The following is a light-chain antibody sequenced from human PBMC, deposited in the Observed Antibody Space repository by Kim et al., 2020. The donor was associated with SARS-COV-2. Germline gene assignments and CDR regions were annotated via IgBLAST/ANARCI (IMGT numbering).Light chain of an antibody. Sequence: GQSITISSTGNSSDVGSYTLVSMYQQSPGKNPKLIIYEVSKQPSGVSNRFSGSKSGNTASLTISGLQAEDEADYCCCSYAGSSTYVFGTGTKVTVL. V-gene: IGLV2-23*02. CDR3: CSYAGSSTYV. CDR1: SSDVGSYTL. CDR2: EVS. J-gene: IGLJ1*01.